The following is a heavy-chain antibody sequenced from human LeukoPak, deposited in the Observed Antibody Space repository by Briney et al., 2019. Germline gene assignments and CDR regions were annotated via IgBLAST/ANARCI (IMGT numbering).Heavy chain of an antibody. Sequence: GGSLRLSCAASGLTFSSYSMDWVRQAPGKGLEWVSSIRSSSSYIYYADSVKGRFTISRDNAKNSLYLQMNSLRAEDTAVYYCAKGTLPRGYRYGYDLYYFDYWGQGTLVTVSS. CDR1: GLTFSSYS. V-gene: IGHV3-21*04. D-gene: IGHD5-18*01. CDR2: IRSSSSYI. CDR3: AKGTLPRGYRYGYDLYYFDY. J-gene: IGHJ4*02.